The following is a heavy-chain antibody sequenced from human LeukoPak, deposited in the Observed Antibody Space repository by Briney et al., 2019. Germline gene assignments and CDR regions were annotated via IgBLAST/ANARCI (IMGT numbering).Heavy chain of an antibody. CDR2: IYYNGST. CDR3: ARTIYFWSGYPQFDY. CDR1: GGSISSSSYY. J-gene: IGHJ4*02. V-gene: IGHV4-39*01. D-gene: IGHD3-3*01. Sequence: SETLSLTCTVSGGSISSSSYYWRWIRQPPGKGLEWIESIYYNGSTYYNPSLKIRVTISVATSKNQFSLKLSSVTAADTAVYYCARTIYFWSGYPQFDYWGQGTLVTVSS.